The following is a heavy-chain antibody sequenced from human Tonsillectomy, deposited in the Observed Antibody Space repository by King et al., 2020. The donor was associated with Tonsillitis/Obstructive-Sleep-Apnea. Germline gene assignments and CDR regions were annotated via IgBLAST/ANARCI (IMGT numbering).Heavy chain of an antibody. CDR1: GFTFSSYG. D-gene: IGHD3-10*01. J-gene: IGHJ4*02. V-gene: IGHV3-33*01. Sequence: VQLVESGGGVVQPGRSLRLSCAASGFTFSSYGMHWVRQAPVQWLEWVAVIWYDGRNKYYAYSVEGRFTISKDNSKNTLYLQMNSLRAEDTAVYYCARGPRYYGSGSYVDYWGQGTLVTVSS. CDR2: IWYDGRNK. CDR3: ARGPRYYGSGSYVDY.